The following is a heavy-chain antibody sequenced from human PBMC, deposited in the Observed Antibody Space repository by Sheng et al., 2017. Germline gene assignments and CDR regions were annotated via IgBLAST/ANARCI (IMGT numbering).Heavy chain of an antibody. J-gene: IGHJ5*02. D-gene: IGHD6-13*01. CDR2: ISAYNGNT. Sequence: QVQLVQSGAEVKKPGASVKVSCKASGYTFTSYGISWVRQAPGQGLEWMGWISAYNGNTNYAQKLQGRVTMTTDTSTSTAYMELRSLRSDDTAVYYCASGGGSISSSWYGRRDWFDPWGQGTLVTVSS. CDR1: GYTFTSYG. CDR3: ASGGGSISSSWYGRRDWFDP. V-gene: IGHV1-18*01.